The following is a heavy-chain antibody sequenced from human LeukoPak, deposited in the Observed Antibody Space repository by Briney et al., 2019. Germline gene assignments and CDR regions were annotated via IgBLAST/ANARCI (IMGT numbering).Heavy chain of an antibody. Sequence: TGGSLRLSCAASGFTFSSYGMHWVRQAPGKGLEWVAVIWYDGSNKYYADSVKGRFTISRDNSKNTLYLQMNSLRAEDTAVYYCARDSSTFGDPRPLDYWGQGTLVTVSS. J-gene: IGHJ4*02. D-gene: IGHD4-17*01. CDR3: ARDSSTFGDPRPLDY. CDR1: GFTFSSYG. V-gene: IGHV3-33*08. CDR2: IWYDGSNK.